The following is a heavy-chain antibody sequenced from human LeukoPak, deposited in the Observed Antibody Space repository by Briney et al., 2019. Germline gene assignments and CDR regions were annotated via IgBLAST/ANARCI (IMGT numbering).Heavy chain of an antibody. V-gene: IGHV3-7*01. CDR1: GFTFTDYW. J-gene: IGHJ4*01. Sequence: GGSLRLSCEVSGFTFTDYWMNWVRQAPGKGPEWVASIRQDGSEKTYVDSVKGRFTISRDNTKNSLSLQLNGLIAEDTAVYYCSRDGTAASLYFDLWGQGALVTVSS. CDR3: SRDGTAASLYFDL. D-gene: IGHD6-6*01. CDR2: IRQDGSEK.